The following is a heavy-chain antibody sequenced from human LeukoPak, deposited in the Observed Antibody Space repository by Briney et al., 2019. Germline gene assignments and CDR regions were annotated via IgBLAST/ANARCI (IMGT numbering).Heavy chain of an antibody. D-gene: IGHD6-13*01. CDR3: AIREPIGY. Sequence: GGSLRLSCAASGFSFANSAISWIRQAPGKGPEWVSAISGSGDRTDYADSVRGRFTISRDNSKSTLYLQMNSLRVEDTAIYYCAIREPIGYWGQGSLVTVSP. V-gene: IGHV3-23*01. J-gene: IGHJ4*02. CDR2: ISGSGDRT. CDR1: GFSFANSA.